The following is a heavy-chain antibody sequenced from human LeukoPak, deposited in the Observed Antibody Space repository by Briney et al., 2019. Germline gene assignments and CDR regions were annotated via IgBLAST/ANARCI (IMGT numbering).Heavy chain of an antibody. Sequence: GGSLRLSCAASGFTLSSYWMSWVRQAPGKGLEWVANIKQDGSEKYYVDSVKGRFTISRDNAKNSLYLQMNSLRAEDTAVYYCARDFSTSCYECWFDPWGQGTLVTVSS. CDR1: GFTLSSYW. J-gene: IGHJ5*02. CDR2: IKQDGSEK. CDR3: ARDFSTSCYECWFDP. V-gene: IGHV3-7*01. D-gene: IGHD2-2*01.